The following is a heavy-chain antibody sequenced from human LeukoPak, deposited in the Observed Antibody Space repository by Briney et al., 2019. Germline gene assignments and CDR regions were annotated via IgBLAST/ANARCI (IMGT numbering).Heavy chain of an antibody. CDR2: IKQDGSEK. J-gene: IGHJ4*02. CDR1: GFAFSSYW. V-gene: IGHV3-7*01. CDR3: ARWGTYYYDSSGYYGFDY. D-gene: IGHD3-22*01. Sequence: GGSLRLSCAASGFAFSSYWMSWVRQAPGKGLEWVASIKQDGSEKYYVDSVKGRFTISRDNAKNSLYLQMNSLRAEDTAVYYCARWGTYYYDSSGYYGFDYWGQGTLVTVSS.